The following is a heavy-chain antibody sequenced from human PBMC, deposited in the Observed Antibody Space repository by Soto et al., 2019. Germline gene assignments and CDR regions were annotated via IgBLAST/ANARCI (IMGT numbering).Heavy chain of an antibody. CDR3: LRVGGINWFDP. Sequence: QVQLQESGPGLVKPSQTLSLTCTVSGGSISSGGYYWSWIRQHPGKCLEWIGYIYYSGSTYYNPSIKSRVTISVDTSKNHFSLKLSSLTAADTAVYYCLRVGGINWFDPWGQGTLLTVSS. V-gene: IGHV4-31*03. D-gene: IGHD3-16*01. CDR2: IYYSGST. J-gene: IGHJ5*02. CDR1: GGSISSGGYY.